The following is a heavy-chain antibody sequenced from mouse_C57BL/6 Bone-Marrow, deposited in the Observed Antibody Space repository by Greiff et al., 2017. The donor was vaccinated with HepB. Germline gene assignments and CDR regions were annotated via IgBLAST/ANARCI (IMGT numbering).Heavy chain of an antibody. D-gene: IGHD4-1*01. CDR1: GFSLTSYG. CDR2: IWSGGST. Sequence: QMQLKESGPGLVQPSQSLSITCTVSGFSLTSYGVHWVRQSPGKGLEWLGVIWSGGSTDYNAAFISRLSISKDNSKSQVFFKMNSLQADDTAIYYCARKGGTGSWFAYWGQGTLVTVSA. CDR3: ARKGGTGSWFAY. J-gene: IGHJ3*01. V-gene: IGHV2-2*01.